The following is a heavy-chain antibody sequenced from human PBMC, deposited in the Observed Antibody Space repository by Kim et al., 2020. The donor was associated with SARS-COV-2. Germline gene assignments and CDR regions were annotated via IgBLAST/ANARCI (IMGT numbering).Heavy chain of an antibody. CDR1: GGSISSGGYY. J-gene: IGHJ4*02. Sequence: SETLSLTCTVSGGSISSGGYYWSWIRQHPGKGLEWIGYIYYSGSIYYNPSLKSRVTISVDTSKNQFSLKLSSVTAADTAVYYCARGQGLITMIVVVVGAFDYWGQRTLVTVSS. CDR3: ARGQGLITMIVVVVGAFDY. V-gene: IGHV4-31*03. D-gene: IGHD3-22*01. CDR2: IYYSGSI.